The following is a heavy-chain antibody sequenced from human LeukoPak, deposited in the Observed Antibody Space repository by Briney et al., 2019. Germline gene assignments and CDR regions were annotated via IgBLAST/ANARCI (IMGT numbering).Heavy chain of an antibody. Sequence: SETLSLTCTVSGGSISSGGYYWSWIRQHPGKGLEWIGYIYYSGSTYYNPSLKSRVTISVDTSKNQFSLKLSSVTAADTAVYYCARGHRPHWFDPWGQGTLVTVSS. CDR1: GGSISSGGYY. J-gene: IGHJ5*02. CDR3: ARGHRPHWFDP. D-gene: IGHD6-6*01. CDR2: IYYSGST. V-gene: IGHV4-31*03.